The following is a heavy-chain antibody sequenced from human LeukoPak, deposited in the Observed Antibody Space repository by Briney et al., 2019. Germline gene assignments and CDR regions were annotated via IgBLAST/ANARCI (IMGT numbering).Heavy chain of an antibody. J-gene: IGHJ4*02. V-gene: IGHV3-30*04. D-gene: IGHD3-10*01. CDR1: GFTFSSYA. Sequence: GGSLRLSCAASGFTFSSYAMHWGRQAPGKGLEWVAVISYDGSNKYYADSVKGRFTISRDNSKNTLYLQMNSLRAEDTAVYYCAKDRGPGKGSGYYYFDYWGQGTLVTVSS. CDR2: ISYDGSNK. CDR3: AKDRGPGKGSGYYYFDY.